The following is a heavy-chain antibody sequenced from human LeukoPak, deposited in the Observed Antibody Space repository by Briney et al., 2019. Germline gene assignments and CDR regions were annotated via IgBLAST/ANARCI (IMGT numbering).Heavy chain of an antibody. V-gene: IGHV3-73*01. J-gene: IGHJ5*02. Sequence: GGPLRLSCAASGFTFSGSAMHWVRQASGKGLEWVGRIRSEAYSYATAYAASVKGRFTISRDDSKNTAYLQMNSLKTEDTAVYYCTGLYGSGSYYARDPWGQGTLVTVSS. CDR1: GFTFSGSA. CDR3: TGLYGSGSYYARDP. CDR2: IRSEAYSYAT. D-gene: IGHD3-10*01.